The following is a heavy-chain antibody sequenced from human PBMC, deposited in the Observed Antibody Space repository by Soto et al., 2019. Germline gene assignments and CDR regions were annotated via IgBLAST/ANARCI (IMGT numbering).Heavy chain of an antibody. CDR1: GFTFTSYA. CDR2: INSGNGNT. CDR3: ARDKGYYGFEGWFDP. J-gene: IGHJ5*02. Sequence: ASVKVSCKASGFTFTSYAMHWVRQAPGQRLEWMGWINSGNGNTKYSQKFQGRVTITRDTSASIVYMELSSLRSEDTALYFCARDKGYYGFEGWFDPWGQGTLVTVSS. D-gene: IGHD3-10*01. V-gene: IGHV1-3*01.